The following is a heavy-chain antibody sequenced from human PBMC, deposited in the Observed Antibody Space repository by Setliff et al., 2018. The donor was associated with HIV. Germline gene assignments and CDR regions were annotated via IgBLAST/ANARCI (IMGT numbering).Heavy chain of an antibody. CDR3: ARSISLLRGPLGDVFDI. CDR1: GGSISISSHY. CDR2: IYHSGIT. V-gene: IGHV4-39*01. D-gene: IGHD3-10*01. Sequence: PSETLSLPCTVSGGSISISSHYWGWIRQPPGKGLEWIGRIYHSGITYYNASLKSRVSISVDTSKNQFSVKLNSVTAADTAVYYCARSISLLRGPLGDVFDIWGQGTMVTVSS. J-gene: IGHJ3*02.